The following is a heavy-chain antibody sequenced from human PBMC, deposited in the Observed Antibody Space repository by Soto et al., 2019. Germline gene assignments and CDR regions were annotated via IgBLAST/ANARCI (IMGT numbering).Heavy chain of an antibody. CDR1: VCTFSSYA. CDR2: IIPIFGTA. V-gene: IGHV1-69*13. J-gene: IGHJ6*02. Sequence: SVKVSCKASVCTFSSYAISWVRPAPGQGLEWMGGIIPIFGTANYAQKFQGRVTITADESTSTAYMELSSLRSEDTAVYDCARVSDQLLPYYLYGMGVWGQGTTVTVSS. D-gene: IGHD2-2*01. CDR3: ARVSDQLLPYYLYGMGV.